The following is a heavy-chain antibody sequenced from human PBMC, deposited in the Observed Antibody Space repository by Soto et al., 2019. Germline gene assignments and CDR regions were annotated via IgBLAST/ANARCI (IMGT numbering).Heavy chain of an antibody. CDR3: AKSNRGFSYIFDY. Sequence: VAVVSSDGSHKYYADSVKGRFTISRDNPKNTMYLQLNSLRAEDTAVYYCAKSNRGFSYIFDYWGQGTLVTVSS. J-gene: IGHJ4*02. V-gene: IGHV3-30*18. D-gene: IGHD3-10*01. CDR2: VSSDGSHK.